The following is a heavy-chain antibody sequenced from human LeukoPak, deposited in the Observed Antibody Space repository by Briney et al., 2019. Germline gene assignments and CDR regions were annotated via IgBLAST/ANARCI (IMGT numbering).Heavy chain of an antibody. CDR3: ARETSQKGAHYMDV. CDR2: VYYSGST. Sequence: SETLSLTCTVSGGSISSYYWSWLRQPPGKGLEWIGYVYYSGSTNYNPSLKSRVTISVDTSKNQFSLKLSSVTAADTAVYYCARETSQKGAHYMDVWGKGTTVTISS. D-gene: IGHD3-16*01. CDR1: GGSISSYY. V-gene: IGHV4-59*01. J-gene: IGHJ6*03.